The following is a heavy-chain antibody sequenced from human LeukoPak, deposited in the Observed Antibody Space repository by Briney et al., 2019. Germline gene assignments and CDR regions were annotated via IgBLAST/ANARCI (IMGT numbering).Heavy chain of an antibody. CDR1: GFVFSDAW. V-gene: IGHV3-23*01. CDR3: AKVVAGNIDYYFDY. J-gene: IGHJ4*02. CDR2: ISGTGGST. Sequence: GGSLRLSCAVSGFVFSDAWMSWVRQAPGKGLEWVAGISGTGGSTHYADSVKGRFTISRDNSKNTVYLQMRNLRVEHTAVSYCAKVVAGNIDYYFDYWGQGILVAVSS. D-gene: IGHD2/OR15-2a*01.